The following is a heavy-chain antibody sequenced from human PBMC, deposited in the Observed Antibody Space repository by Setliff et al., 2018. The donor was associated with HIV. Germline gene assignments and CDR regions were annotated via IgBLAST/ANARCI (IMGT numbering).Heavy chain of an antibody. Sequence: ASETLSLSCAASGFTFSSYSMNWVRQAPGKGLEWISYNGIINGAKHYADSMEGRFTISRDDAKNSLYLQMDSLRAEDTAVYYCVRDRDWAFDYWGQGILVTVSS. CDR2: NGIINGAK. D-gene: IGHD3-9*01. CDR3: VRDRDWAFDY. CDR1: GFTFSSYS. J-gene: IGHJ4*02. V-gene: IGHV3-48*01.